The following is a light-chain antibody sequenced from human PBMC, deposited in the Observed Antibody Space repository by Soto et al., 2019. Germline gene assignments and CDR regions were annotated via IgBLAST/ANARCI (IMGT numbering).Light chain of an antibody. CDR3: QQYHNWPPQYT. Sequence: EIVMTQSPASLSLSPGNGPTFSSWPSQMFATNLAWYQQKPGQGPRPLIHGASTRVAGVPARFSGSGSGTDFTLTISSLQSEDFAVYYCQQYHNWPPQYTFGQGTKLQIK. J-gene: IGKJ2*01. V-gene: IGKV3-15*01. CDR1: QMFATN. CDR2: GAS.